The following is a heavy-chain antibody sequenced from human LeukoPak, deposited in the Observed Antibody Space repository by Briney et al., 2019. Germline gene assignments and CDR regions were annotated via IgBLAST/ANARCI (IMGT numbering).Heavy chain of an antibody. CDR3: ARGRVTTIANYYYHYIDV. V-gene: IGHV6-1*01. CDR1: GDSVSSNSAA. J-gene: IGHJ6*03. D-gene: IGHD4-17*01. CDR2: TYYRSKWSD. Sequence: SQTLSLTCAISGDSVSSNSAAWTWIRQTPSRGLEWLGRTYYRSKWSDDYGVSVKSRIHITPATSKNQYSLHLNSVTPEDTAVYYCARGRVTTIANYYYHYIDVWGEGTTVTVSS.